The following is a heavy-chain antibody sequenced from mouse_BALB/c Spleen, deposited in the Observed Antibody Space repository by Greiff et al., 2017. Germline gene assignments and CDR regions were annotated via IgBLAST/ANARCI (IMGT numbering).Heavy chain of an antibody. CDR3: ARGGNYGSSYDY. D-gene: IGHD1-1*01. J-gene: IGHJ2*01. CDR2: ISSGGST. V-gene: IGHV5-6-5*01. CDR1: GFTFSSYA. Sequence: EVQLVESGGGLVKPGGSLKLSCAASGFTFSSYAMSWVRQTPEKRLEWVASISSGGSTYYPDSVKGRFTISRDNARNILYLQMSSLRSEDTAMYYCARGGNYGSSYDYWGQGTTLTVSS.